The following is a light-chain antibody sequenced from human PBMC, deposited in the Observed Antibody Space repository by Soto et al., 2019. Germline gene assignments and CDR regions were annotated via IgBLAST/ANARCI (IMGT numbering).Light chain of an antibody. V-gene: IGLV2-14*01. CDR1: SSDVGTYNY. Sequence: QSALTQPASVSGSPGQSITISCTGSSSDVGTYNYVSWYQQHPGKAPKLMIYDVSNRPSGVSNRFSGSKSANTASLTISGLQAEDEADYYCSSYSSSSTLFGGGTKLTVL. CDR2: DVS. CDR3: SSYSSSSTL. J-gene: IGLJ2*01.